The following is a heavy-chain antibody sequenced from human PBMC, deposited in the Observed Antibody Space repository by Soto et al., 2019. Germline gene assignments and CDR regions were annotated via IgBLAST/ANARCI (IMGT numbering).Heavy chain of an antibody. J-gene: IGHJ6*02. CDR1: GGSISSYY. Sequence: SETLSLTCTVSGGSISSYYWSWIRQPPGKGLEWIGYIYYSGSTYYNPSLKSRLTISVDTSKNQFSLKLSSVTAADKAVYYCARDNIGVYYDSSGYSYGMDAWGQGTTVYVSS. CDR3: ARDNIGVYYDSSGYSYGMDA. V-gene: IGHV4-59*06. CDR2: IYYSGST. D-gene: IGHD3-22*01.